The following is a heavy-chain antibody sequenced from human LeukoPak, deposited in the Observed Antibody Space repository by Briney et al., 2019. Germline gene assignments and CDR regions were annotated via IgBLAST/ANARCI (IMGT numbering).Heavy chain of an antibody. D-gene: IGHD3-3*01. J-gene: IGHJ4*02. CDR1: GGSFSGYY. CDR2: ISHSGST. Sequence: PSETLSLTCAVYGGSFSGYYWSWIRQPPGKGLEWIGEISHSGSTNYNPSLKSRVTISVDTSKNQFSLKLSSVTAADTAVYYCARTYYDFWSGYYRGLDYWGQGTLVTVSS. CDR3: ARTYYDFWSGYYRGLDY. V-gene: IGHV4-34*01.